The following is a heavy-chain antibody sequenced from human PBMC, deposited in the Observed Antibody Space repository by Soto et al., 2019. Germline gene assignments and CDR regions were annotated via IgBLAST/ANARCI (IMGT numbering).Heavy chain of an antibody. D-gene: IGHD4-17*01. Sequence: QVQLLESGPRLLKPSQTLSLTCTVSGGSLNSGAYYWSWLRQNPAKGLEWIASIYDTGTTAYTPSLRSRLSISIDTSTRQFSLTLTSVTAADTAVYYCARVVHSGDFAEFWCQGTLVTVSS. CDR2: IYDTGTT. V-gene: IGHV4-31*03. CDR1: GGSLNSGAYY. J-gene: IGHJ4*01. CDR3: ARVVHSGDFAEF.